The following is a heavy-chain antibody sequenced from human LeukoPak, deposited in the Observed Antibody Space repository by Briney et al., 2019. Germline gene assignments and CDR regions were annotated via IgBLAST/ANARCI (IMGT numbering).Heavy chain of an antibody. CDR1: GGSISSSNW. D-gene: IGHD3-3*01. Sequence: PSGTLSLTCAVYGGSISSSNWWSWVRQPPGKGLEWIGEIYHSGSTNYNPSLKSRVTISVDKSKNQFSLKLSSVTAADTAVYYCARAPYDFWSGYYGGLYFDYWGQGTLVTVSS. V-gene: IGHV4-4*02. CDR3: ARAPYDFWSGYYGGLYFDY. CDR2: IYHSGST. J-gene: IGHJ4*02.